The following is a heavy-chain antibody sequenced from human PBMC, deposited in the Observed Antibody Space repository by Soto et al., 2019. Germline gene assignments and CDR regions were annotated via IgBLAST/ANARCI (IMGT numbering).Heavy chain of an antibody. V-gene: IGHV6-1*01. J-gene: IGHJ6*02. CDR3: ARDIVDSSSSLRAYYYYYYGMDV. D-gene: IGHD6-6*01. CDR2: TYYRSKWYN. CDR1: GDSVSSNSAA. Sequence: SHTLSLTCAISGDSVSSNSAAWNWIRQSPSRGLEWLGRTYYRSKWYNDYAVSLKSRITINPDTSKNQFSPQLNSVTPEDTAVYYCARDIVDSSSSLRAYYYYYYGMDVWGQGTTVTVSS.